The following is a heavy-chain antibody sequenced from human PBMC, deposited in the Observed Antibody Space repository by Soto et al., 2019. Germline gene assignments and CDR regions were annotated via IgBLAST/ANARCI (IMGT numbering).Heavy chain of an antibody. V-gene: IGHV1-2*04. D-gene: IGHD2-2*01. J-gene: IGHJ6*02. CDR3: ATRLGNCSSTSCSVQWLWCQKYYCYYGMDV. CDR2: INPNSGGT. CDR1: GYTFTGYY. Sequence: GASVKVSCKASGYTFTGYYMHWVRQAPGQGLEWMGWINPNSGGTNYAQKFQGWVTMTRDTSISTAYMELSRLRSDDTAVYYCATRLGNCSSTSCSVQWLWCQKYYCYYGMDVWGQGTTVTVSS.